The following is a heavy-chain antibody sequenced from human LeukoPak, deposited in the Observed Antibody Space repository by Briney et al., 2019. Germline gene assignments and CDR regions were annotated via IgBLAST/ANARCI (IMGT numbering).Heavy chain of an antibody. J-gene: IGHJ4*02. V-gene: IGHV1-58*02. CDR1: GFTFTSSA. D-gene: IGHD3-3*01. CDR3: AAAHYDFWSGLNSFGY. Sequence: GASVKVSCKASGFTFTSSAMQWVRQARGQRLEWIGWIVVGSGNTNYAQKFQERVTITRDMSTSTAYMELSSLRSEDTAVYYCAAAHYDFWSGLNSFGYWGQGTLVTVSS. CDR2: IVVGSGNT.